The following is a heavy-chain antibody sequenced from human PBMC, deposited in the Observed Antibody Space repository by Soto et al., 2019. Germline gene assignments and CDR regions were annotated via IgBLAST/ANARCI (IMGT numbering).Heavy chain of an antibody. J-gene: IGHJ6*02. D-gene: IGHD6-13*01. CDR3: ARPCMCRSNPAYYYYGMDV. Sequence: QVQLVESGGGVVQPGRSLRLSCAASGFTFSSYPMDWVRQAPGKGLEWVAVISYDGTNEHYADSVKVPFTISSDNSKNTLSLQMPSLRAGHPSAYYGARPCMCRSNPAYYYYGMDVWFQGNRVSVSS. CDR2: ISYDGTNE. V-gene: IGHV3-30-3*01. CDR1: GFTFSSYP.